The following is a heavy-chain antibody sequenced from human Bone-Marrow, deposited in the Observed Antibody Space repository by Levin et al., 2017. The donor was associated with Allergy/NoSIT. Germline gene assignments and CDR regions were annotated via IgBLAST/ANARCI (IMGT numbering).Heavy chain of an antibody. D-gene: IGHD4-17*01. Sequence: GGSLRLSCEASGFTFSSHAMNWVRQTPGRGLQWVSYITNGANKIYYADSVKGRFTISRDNAKNSLYLQMNSLRAEDSAVYYCAREETYGDYPLDSWGQGTLVTVSS. CDR1: GFTFSSHA. J-gene: IGHJ4*02. CDR2: ITNGANKI. V-gene: IGHV3-48*03. CDR3: AREETYGDYPLDS.